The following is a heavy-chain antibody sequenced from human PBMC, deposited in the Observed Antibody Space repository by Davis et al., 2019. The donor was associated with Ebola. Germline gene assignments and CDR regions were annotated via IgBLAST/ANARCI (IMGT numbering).Heavy chain of an antibody. J-gene: IGHJ6*02. CDR2: ISGSGGST. CDR1: GFTFSNYA. Sequence: GESLKISCAASGFTFSNYAMNWVRQAPGKGLEWVSAISGSGGSTYYADSVKGRFTISRHNSKNTLFLQMDSLRAEDTAVYYCAREGYLEHYGMDVWGQGTAVTVSS. V-gene: IGHV3-23*01. CDR3: AREGYLEHYGMDV. D-gene: IGHD3-3*01.